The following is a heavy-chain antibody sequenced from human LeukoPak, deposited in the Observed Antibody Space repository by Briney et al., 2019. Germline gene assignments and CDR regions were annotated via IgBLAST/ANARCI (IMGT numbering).Heavy chain of an antibody. J-gene: IGHJ4*02. V-gene: IGHV3-23*01. CDR3: AKSLVSGGSCYSCFDY. Sequence: GGSLRLSCAASGFAFASYAMGWVRQSPGKRLEWVSGITGSGENTYYAGSVKGRFTISRDNSKNTLYLQMNSLRPEDAAVYYCAKSLVSGGSCYSCFDYWGQGTLVTVSS. CDR2: ITGSGENT. CDR1: GFAFASYA. D-gene: IGHD2-15*01.